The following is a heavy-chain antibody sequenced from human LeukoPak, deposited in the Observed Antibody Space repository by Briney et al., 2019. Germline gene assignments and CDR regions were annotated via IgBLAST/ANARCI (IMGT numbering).Heavy chain of an antibody. J-gene: IGHJ6*03. V-gene: IGHV3-64*01. CDR3: ARVPYYYDMDV. CDR1: GFTFSSYA. Sequence: PGGTLRLSCAASGFTFSSYAMHWVREAPGKGLEYVSAISSNGGSTDYANSVKGRFTISRDNSKNTLYLQMGSLRAEDMAVYYCARVPYYYDMDVWGKGTTVTVSS. CDR2: ISSNGGST.